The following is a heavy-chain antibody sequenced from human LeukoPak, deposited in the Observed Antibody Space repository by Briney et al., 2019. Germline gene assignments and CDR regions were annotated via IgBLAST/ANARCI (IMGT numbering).Heavy chain of an antibody. CDR2: IYYNGNT. CDR3: AKSGVWYGEYYFDY. V-gene: IGHV4-59*01. D-gene: IGHD3-10*01. J-gene: IGHJ4*02. Sequence: KSSETLSLTCTVFGGSISSYYWSWIRQPPGKGLEWIGYIYYNGNTNYSPSLKSRVTISIDTSKNEFSLNLSSVTAADTAVYYCAKSGVWYGEYYFDYWGQGTLVTVSS. CDR1: GGSISSYY.